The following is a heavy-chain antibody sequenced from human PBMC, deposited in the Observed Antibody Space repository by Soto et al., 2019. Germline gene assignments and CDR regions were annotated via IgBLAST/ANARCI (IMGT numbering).Heavy chain of an antibody. J-gene: IGHJ4*02. CDR1: GFSFSGHW. V-gene: IGHV3-7*03. CDR3: ASWTYNSGWYLGS. Sequence: EVHLVESGGGLVQPGGSLRLSCAASGFSFSGHWMGWVRQAPGKGLEWVANIKQDGSEKYYADSVKGRFTISRDNAKNSLYLQMDSLRAEDTAVYYCASWTYNSGWYLGSWGQGTLVTVSS. D-gene: IGHD6-19*01. CDR2: IKQDGSEK.